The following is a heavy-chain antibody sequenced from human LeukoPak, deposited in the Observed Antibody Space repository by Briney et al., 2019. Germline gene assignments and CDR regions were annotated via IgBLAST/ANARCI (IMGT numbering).Heavy chain of an antibody. CDR1: GGPFSVSY. CDR2: INLSGST. Sequence: PSETLSLTCGVSGGPFSVSYWRWIRHPPGKGLECIGDINLSGSTNYNSALTSRITISLDTSKNQFSLNLRSVTTADTAVYYCARVSISLFGVVTAHFDSWGQGTLVAVSS. V-gene: IGHV4-34*01. CDR3: ARVSISLFGVVTAHFDS. D-gene: IGHD3-3*01. J-gene: IGHJ4*02.